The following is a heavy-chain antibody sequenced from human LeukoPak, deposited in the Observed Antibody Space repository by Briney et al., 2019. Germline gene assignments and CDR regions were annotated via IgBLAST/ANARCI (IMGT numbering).Heavy chain of an antibody. V-gene: IGHV3-30*03. D-gene: IGHD2-8*01. Sequence: GGSLRLSCAASGFTFRSYGMHWVRQAPGKGLEWVAVISFDGSYKYYIDSVKGRFSISRDNSKSTLYLQMNSLRAEDTAVYYCARGTNNAFDIWGQGTMVTVSS. CDR2: ISFDGSYK. J-gene: IGHJ3*02. CDR1: GFTFRSYG. CDR3: ARGTNNAFDI.